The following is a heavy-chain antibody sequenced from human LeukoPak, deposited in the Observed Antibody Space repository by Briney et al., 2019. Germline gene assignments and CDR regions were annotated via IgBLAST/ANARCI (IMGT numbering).Heavy chain of an antibody. J-gene: IGHJ6*03. V-gene: IGHV3-11*04. Sequence: GGSLRLSCAASGFTFSDHYMSWIRQAPGKGLEWVSYISSSGSTIYYADSVKGRFTISRDNAKNSLYLQMNSLRAEDTAVYYCARQQYYYDSSGYFYCYYMDVWGKGTTVTVSS. CDR2: ISSSGSTI. CDR3: ARQQYYYDSSGYFYCYYMDV. CDR1: GFTFSDHY. D-gene: IGHD3-22*01.